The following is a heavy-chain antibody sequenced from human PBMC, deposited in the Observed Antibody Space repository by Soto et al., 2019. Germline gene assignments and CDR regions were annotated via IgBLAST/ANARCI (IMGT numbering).Heavy chain of an antibody. CDR2: MNPNNGDK. D-gene: IGHD3-3*01. V-gene: IGHV1-8*01. J-gene: IGHJ5*02. CDR1: GYTFSSYN. Sequence: QVQLVQSGAEVKRPGASVKVSCKASGYTFSSYNIYWVRQAKGQGLEWMGWMNPNNGDKGYAQKFLDRVTMTRDTTSRTAYLELNSLTSEDTAIYYCARGGRYLEWFPWFDPWGQGTLVTVSS. CDR3: ARGGRYLEWFPWFDP.